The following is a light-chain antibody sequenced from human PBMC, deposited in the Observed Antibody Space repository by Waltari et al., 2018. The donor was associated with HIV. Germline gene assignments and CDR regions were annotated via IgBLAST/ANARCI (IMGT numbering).Light chain of an antibody. V-gene: IGLV2-11*01. CDR2: DVN. CDR3: CSYAGSYTYV. Sequence: QSALTQPRSVSGSPGQSVTLSCTGNSSDVGGYNYVSCYQQHPGKAPRLMIYDVNRRPSGVPGRFSGSKSGNTASLTISGLQAEDEADYYCCSYAGSYTYVFGTGTEVTVL. CDR1: SSDVGGYNY. J-gene: IGLJ1*01.